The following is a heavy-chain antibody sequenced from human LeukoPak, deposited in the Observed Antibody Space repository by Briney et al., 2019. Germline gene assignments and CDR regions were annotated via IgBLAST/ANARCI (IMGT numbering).Heavy chain of an antibody. Sequence: PGGSLRLSCAASGFTFDDYATHWVRQAPGKGLEWVSGISWNSGSIGYADSVKGRFTISRDNAKNSLYLQMNSLRTEDTALYYCAKDRQWLVDYWGQGTLVTVSS. CDR2: ISWNSGSI. CDR3: AKDRQWLVDY. D-gene: IGHD6-19*01. CDR1: GFTFDDYA. J-gene: IGHJ4*02. V-gene: IGHV3-9*01.